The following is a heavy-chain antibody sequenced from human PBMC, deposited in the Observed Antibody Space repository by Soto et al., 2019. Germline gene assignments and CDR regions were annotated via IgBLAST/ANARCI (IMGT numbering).Heavy chain of an antibody. D-gene: IGHD5-12*01. CDR1: GGSISSGGYY. J-gene: IGHJ4*02. CDR3: ARTPGGIVATALIFDY. V-gene: IGHV4-31*03. CDR2: IYYSGST. Sequence: QVQLQESGPGLVKPSQTLSLTCTVSGGSISSGGYYWSWIRQHPGKGLEWIGYIYYSGSTYYNPYLKSRVTISVDTSKNQFSLKLSSVTAADTAVYYCARTPGGIVATALIFDYWGQGTLVTVSS.